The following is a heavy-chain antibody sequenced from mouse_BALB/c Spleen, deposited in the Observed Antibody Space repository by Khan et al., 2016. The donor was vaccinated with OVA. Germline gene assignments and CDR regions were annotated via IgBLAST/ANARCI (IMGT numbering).Heavy chain of an antibody. CDR1: GYTFTDYN. Sequence: VQLKESGPELVKPGASVRISCKASGYTFTDYNTHWVKQSHGESLEWIGYIYLYNGGTGYNQKFKSKATVTVDNSSSTAYMEFRSLTSEDSAVYYCARSRGPGYDYYFDYWGQGTTLTVSS. D-gene: IGHD2-4*01. J-gene: IGHJ2*01. CDR3: ARSRGPGYDYYFDY. CDR2: IYLYNGGT. V-gene: IGHV1S29*02.